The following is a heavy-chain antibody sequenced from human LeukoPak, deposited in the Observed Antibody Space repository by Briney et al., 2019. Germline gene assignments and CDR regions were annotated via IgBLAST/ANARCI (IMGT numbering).Heavy chain of an antibody. J-gene: IGHJ5*02. CDR2: MNPNSGNT. CDR1: GYTFTSYD. Sequence: GSVKVSCKASGYTFTSYDINWVRQATGQGLEWMGWMNPNSGNTGYAQKFQGKVTITRNTSISTAYMELSSLRSDDTAVYYCATLYDILTGYSPWGQGTLVTVSS. D-gene: IGHD3-9*01. V-gene: IGHV1-8*03. CDR3: ATLYDILTGYSP.